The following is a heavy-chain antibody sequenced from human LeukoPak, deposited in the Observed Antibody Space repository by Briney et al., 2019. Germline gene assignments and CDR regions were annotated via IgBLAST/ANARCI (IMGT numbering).Heavy chain of an antibody. V-gene: IGHV3-30-3*01. CDR2: ISYDGSNK. Sequence: PGRSLRLSCAASGFTFSSYAMHWVRQAPGKGLEWVAVISYDGSNKYYADSVKGRFTISRDNSKNTLYLQMNSLRAEDTAVYYCGRGDYGAYGYFQHWGQGTLVTVSS. J-gene: IGHJ1*01. CDR1: GFTFSSYA. D-gene: IGHD4-17*01. CDR3: GRGDYGAYGYFQH.